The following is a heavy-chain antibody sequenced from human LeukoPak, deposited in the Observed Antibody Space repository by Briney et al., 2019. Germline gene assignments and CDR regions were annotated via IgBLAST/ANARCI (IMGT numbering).Heavy chain of an antibody. D-gene: IGHD4/OR15-4a*01. Sequence: GGSLRLSCAASGFTFSSYAMHWVRQAPGKGLEWVAVISYDGSNKYYADSVKGRFTISRDNSKNTLYLQMSSLRAEDTAVYYCVKESGFMVAPNSAFDIWGQGTMVTVSS. CDR1: GFTFSSYA. CDR3: VKESGFMVAPNSAFDI. CDR2: ISYDGSNK. J-gene: IGHJ3*02. V-gene: IGHV3-30*14.